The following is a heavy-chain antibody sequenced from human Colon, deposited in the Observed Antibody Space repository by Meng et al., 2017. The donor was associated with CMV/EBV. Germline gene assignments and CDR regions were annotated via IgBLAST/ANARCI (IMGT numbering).Heavy chain of an antibody. CDR2: ISSSGDTT. V-gene: IGHV3-23*01. Sequence: LTCSAAARSWVSQPPGEGLERVSDISSSGDTTYYADTVKGRFTISRDNSKNTLFIELNSLRAEDTTVYYCVRLYGSGSQWGLNAFNLWGQGTMVTVSS. CDR3: VRLYGSGSQWGLNAFNL. J-gene: IGHJ3*01. D-gene: IGHD3-10*01. CDR1: LTCSAAA.